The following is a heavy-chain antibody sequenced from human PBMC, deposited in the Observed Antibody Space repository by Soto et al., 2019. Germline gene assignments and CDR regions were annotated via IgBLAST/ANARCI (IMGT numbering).Heavy chain of an antibody. D-gene: IGHD3-22*01. V-gene: IGHV1-46*01. Sequence: ASVKVSCKASGYTFTSYYLHWVRQAPGQGLEWMAMINPSSGSTSFAQRFQDRVTLTRDTSTSTVDMELSSLRSDDTAVYYCAKGDSSAYRYFYCYYGMDVWGQGTTVTVS. J-gene: IGHJ6*02. CDR2: INPSSGST. CDR1: GYTFTSYY. CDR3: AKGDSSAYRYFYCYYGMDV.